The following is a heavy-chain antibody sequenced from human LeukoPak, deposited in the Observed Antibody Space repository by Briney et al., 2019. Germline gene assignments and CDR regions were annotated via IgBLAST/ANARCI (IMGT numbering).Heavy chain of an antibody. CDR2: VSFHGTDK. J-gene: IGHJ4*02. CDR3: ARAVPSRQAIDY. V-gene: IGHV3-30*04. CDR1: GFTFSNYA. Sequence: GGSLRLSCAASGFTFSNYAMHWVRQAPGKGLDWVAVVSFHGTDKFYADSVKGRFTISRDNSKNTLYLQMNSLIPEDTAVYYCARAVPSRQAIDYWGQGTLVTVSS.